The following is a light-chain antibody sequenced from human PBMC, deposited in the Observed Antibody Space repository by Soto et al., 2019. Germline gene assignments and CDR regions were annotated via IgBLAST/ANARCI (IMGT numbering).Light chain of an antibody. V-gene: IGLV2-14*01. Sequence: QSVLTQPASVSGSPGQSITISCIGTSDDIGDYNYVSWYQQHPGEAPKLIIYEVSARPSGVSSRFSGSKSANTASLTITGLQAEDEADYYCSSYSTMSSVVFGGGTKVTVL. CDR3: SSYSTMSSVV. CDR1: SDDIGDYNY. CDR2: EVS. J-gene: IGLJ2*01.